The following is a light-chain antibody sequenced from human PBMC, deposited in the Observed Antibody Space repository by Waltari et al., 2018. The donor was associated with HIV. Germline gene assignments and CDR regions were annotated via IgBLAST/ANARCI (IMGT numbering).Light chain of an antibody. CDR3: QQYHDWPPIT. V-gene: IGKV3-15*01. CDR1: QSISRD. J-gene: IGKJ5*01. CDR2: GAS. Sequence: EVVMTQSPATLSVSPGERATLSCRASQSISRDLAWYQQRPGQAPRLLSYGASTRATGIPPRFSGSGSGTDFTLTISSLQSEDSAVDYCQQYHDWPPITFGRGTRLEIK.